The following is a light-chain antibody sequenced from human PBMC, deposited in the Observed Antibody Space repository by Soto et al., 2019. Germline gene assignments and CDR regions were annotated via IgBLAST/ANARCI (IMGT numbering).Light chain of an antibody. CDR2: AAS. CDR1: QGISNY. Sequence: DIQMTQSPSSLSASVGDRVTITCRASQGISNYLAWYQQKPGKVPKLLIYAASTLQSGVPSRFSGSGSGTDFTLTISSLQPEDVATYYCQKYNSAPPLTFGGGTKVDTK. CDR3: QKYNSAPPLT. V-gene: IGKV1-27*01. J-gene: IGKJ4*01.